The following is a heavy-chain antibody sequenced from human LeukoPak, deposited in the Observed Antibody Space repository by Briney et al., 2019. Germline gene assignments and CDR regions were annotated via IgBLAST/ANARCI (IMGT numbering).Heavy chain of an antibody. CDR2: MNPNSGNT. Sequence: GASVKVSCKASGYTFTSYDINWVRQATGQGLEWMGWMNPNSGNTGYAQKFQGRVTMTRNTSISTAYMELSSLRSEDTAVYYCARGEYEAVAGEVDYWGQGTLVTVSS. J-gene: IGHJ4*02. D-gene: IGHD6-19*01. CDR1: GYTFTSYD. CDR3: ARGEYEAVAGEVDY. V-gene: IGHV1-8*01.